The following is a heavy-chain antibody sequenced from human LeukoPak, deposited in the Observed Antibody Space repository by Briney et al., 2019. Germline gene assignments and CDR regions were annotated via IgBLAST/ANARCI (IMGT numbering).Heavy chain of an antibody. V-gene: IGHV3-13*01. J-gene: IGHJ4*02. CDR1: GFTFSSYD. Sequence: GGSLRLSCAASGFTFSSYDMHWVRQGTGKGLEWVSAIGIAGDTYYPGSVKGRFTISRENAKNSLYLQMNSLRAGDTAMYYCARARLSGTGYVDYWGQGTLVTVSS. CDR2: IGIAGDT. D-gene: IGHD3/OR15-3a*01. CDR3: ARARLSGTGYVDY.